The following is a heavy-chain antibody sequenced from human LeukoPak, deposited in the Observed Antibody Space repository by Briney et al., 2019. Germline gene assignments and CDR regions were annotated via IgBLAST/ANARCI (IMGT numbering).Heavy chain of an antibody. CDR3: ASMTTHQYSSGWYYYYYYMDV. CDR2: IYTSGST. Sequence: PSETLSLTCTVSGGSISSYYWSWIRQPAGKGLEWIGRIYTSGSTNYNPSLESRVTISVDTSKNQFSLNLTSVTAADTAVYYCASMTTHQYSSGWYYYYYYMDVWGKGTTVTISS. V-gene: IGHV4-4*07. D-gene: IGHD6-19*01. CDR1: GGSISSYY. J-gene: IGHJ6*03.